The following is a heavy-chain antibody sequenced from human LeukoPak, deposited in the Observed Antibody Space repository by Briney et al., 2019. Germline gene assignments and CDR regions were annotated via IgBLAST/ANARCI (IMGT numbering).Heavy chain of an antibody. CDR3: ARRGERWLQNLYYFDY. J-gene: IGHJ4*02. Sequence: SETLSLTCTVSGGSISGSSYYRGWIRQPPGKGLEWVGRIYYSGSTCYNPSLKSRVTISVDTSKNQFSLKLSSVTAADTAVYYCARRGERWLQNLYYFDYWGQGTLVTVSS. V-gene: IGHV4-39*01. CDR1: GGSISGSSYY. D-gene: IGHD5-24*01. CDR2: IYYSGST.